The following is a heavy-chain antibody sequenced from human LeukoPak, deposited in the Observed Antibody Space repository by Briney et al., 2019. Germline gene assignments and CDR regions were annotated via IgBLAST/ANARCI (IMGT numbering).Heavy chain of an antibody. J-gene: IGHJ4*02. Sequence: ASVKVSCKASGGTFSSYAISWVRQAPGQGLEWMGRIIPILGIANYAQKFQGRVTITADKSTSTAYMELSSLRSEDTAVYYCARGAYDFWSGSDYFDYWGQGTLVTVSS. CDR2: IIPILGIA. D-gene: IGHD3-3*01. CDR1: GGTFSSYA. V-gene: IGHV1-69*04. CDR3: ARGAYDFWSGSDYFDY.